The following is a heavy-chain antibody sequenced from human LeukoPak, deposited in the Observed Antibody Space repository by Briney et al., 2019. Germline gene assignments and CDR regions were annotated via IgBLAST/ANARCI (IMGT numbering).Heavy chain of an antibody. J-gene: IGHJ4*02. CDR3: ARAPTPFYYDSSAYYSDF. V-gene: IGHV1-8*03. Sequence: ASVKVSCKTSGYTFTNFDINWVRQATGQGPEWLGWMNPYTGKTGYAQKFQGRVTFTGDTSIRTAYMEVSSLTSEDTAVYHCARAPTPFYYDSSAYYSDFWGQGTLVTVSS. CDR2: MNPYTGKT. D-gene: IGHD3-22*01. CDR1: GYTFTNFD.